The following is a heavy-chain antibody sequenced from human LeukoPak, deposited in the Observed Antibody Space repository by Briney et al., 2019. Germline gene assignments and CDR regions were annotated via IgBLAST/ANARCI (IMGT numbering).Heavy chain of an antibody. V-gene: IGHV3-23*01. D-gene: IGHD1-14*01. CDR3: GKDEQGFGMQPPH. J-gene: IGHJ4*02. Sequence: GGSLRLSCAASGFDFSSYAVSWVRQAPGKGLEWVSAITGSGGSTYYADSVKGRFTVSRDNPRNTLYLQMNSLRAEDTAVYYCGKDEQGFGMQPPHWGQGTRVTVSS. CDR2: ITGSGGST. CDR1: GFDFSSYA.